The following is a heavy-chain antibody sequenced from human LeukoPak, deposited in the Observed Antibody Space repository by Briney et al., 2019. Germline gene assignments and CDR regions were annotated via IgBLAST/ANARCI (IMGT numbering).Heavy chain of an antibody. CDR3: ARVYELREEDYYYYYMDV. CDR1: GFSVSASY. J-gene: IGHJ6*03. V-gene: IGHV3-20*04. Sequence: GGSLRLSCAASGFSVSASYMSWVRQAPGKGLEWVSGINWNGGSTGYADSVKGRFTISRDNAKNSLYLQMNSLRAEDTALYYCARVYELREEDYYYYYMDVWGKGTTVTVSS. D-gene: IGHD5/OR15-5a*01. CDR2: INWNGGST.